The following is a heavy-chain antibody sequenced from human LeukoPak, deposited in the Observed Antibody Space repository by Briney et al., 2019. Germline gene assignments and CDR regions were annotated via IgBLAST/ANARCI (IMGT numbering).Heavy chain of an antibody. V-gene: IGHV3-21*01. D-gene: IGHD3-22*01. CDR3: ARENYYDGSGYYTYYHYMDV. CDR2: ITSGSDYI. Sequence: GSLRLSCAGSGFSFSGYGISWVRLAPGKGLEWVSSITSGSDYIHYADSVKGRLITSRDNAKNSVYLQMNSLRAEDTAVYYCARENYYDGSGYYTYYHYMDVWGKGTTVSVSS. CDR1: GFSFSGYG. J-gene: IGHJ6*03.